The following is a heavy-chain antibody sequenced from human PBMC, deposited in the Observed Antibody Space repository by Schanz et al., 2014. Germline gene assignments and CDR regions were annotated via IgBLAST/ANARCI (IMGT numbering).Heavy chain of an antibody. D-gene: IGHD3-3*01. CDR2: MYYSGNT. V-gene: IGHV4-59*08. CDR1: GGSISSYY. Sequence: QVQLQESGPGLVKPSETLSLTCTVSGGSISSYYWNWIRQPSGKGLEWIGFMYYSGNTNYNPSLKSGHTIAGDTSKKRFSLKLTSVTAADTAVYYCARSPFTSRYYYYGMDVWGQGTSVIVSS. J-gene: IGHJ6*02. CDR3: ARSPFTSRYYYYGMDV.